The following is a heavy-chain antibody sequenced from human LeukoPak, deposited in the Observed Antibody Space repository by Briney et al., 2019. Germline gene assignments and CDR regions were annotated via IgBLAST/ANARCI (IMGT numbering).Heavy chain of an antibody. CDR1: GFTFSSYG. CDR3: AKSRITMIVVNDAFDI. Sequence: GGSLRLSCAASGFTFSSYGMHWVRQAPGKGLEWVAVIWYDGSNKYYADSVKGRFTISRDNSKNTLYLQMNSLRAEDTAVYYCAKSRITMIVVNDAFDIWGQGTMVTVSS. CDR2: IWYDGSNK. V-gene: IGHV3-33*06. D-gene: IGHD3-22*01. J-gene: IGHJ3*02.